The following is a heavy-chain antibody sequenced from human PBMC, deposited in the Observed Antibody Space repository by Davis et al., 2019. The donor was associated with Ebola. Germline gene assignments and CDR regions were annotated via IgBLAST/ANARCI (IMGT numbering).Heavy chain of an antibody. J-gene: IGHJ2*01. CDR1: GSTFSSNA. Sequence: GGSLRLSCEPSGSTFSSNAMNWVRQAPGKGLEWVSFISSSSNYIYYADSVKGRFTVSRDNAKNSLYLQMNSLRAEDTAVYYCVRDPALVVTGGGWFFGLWGRGTLVTVSS. CDR2: ISSSSNYI. CDR3: VRDPALVVTGGGWFFGL. D-gene: IGHD2-21*02. V-gene: IGHV3-21*01.